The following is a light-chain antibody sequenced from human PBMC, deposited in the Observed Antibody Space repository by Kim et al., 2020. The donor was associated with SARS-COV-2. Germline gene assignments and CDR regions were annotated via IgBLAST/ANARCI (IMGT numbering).Light chain of an antibody. CDR3: QQRRNWPLT. J-gene: IGKJ4*01. Sequence: LHPEERATLSCRASQSVSSSLAWYRQKPGQVPRLLIYHVSNRATGIPARFSGSGSGTDFTLTISSLEPEDFAVYYCQQRRNWPLTFGGGTKVEIK. CDR2: HVS. V-gene: IGKV3-11*01. CDR1: QSVSSS.